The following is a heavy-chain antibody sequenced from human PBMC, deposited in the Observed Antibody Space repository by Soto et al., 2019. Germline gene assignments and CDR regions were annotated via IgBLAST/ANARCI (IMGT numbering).Heavy chain of an antibody. J-gene: IGHJ4*02. Sequence: ASVTLSCQASGYTFTSYDINWVRQATGQGLEWMGWMNPNSGNTGYAQKFQGRVTMTRNTSISTAYMELSSLRSEDTAVYYCARWVGAAFDYWGQGTLVTVSS. D-gene: IGHD6-13*01. CDR2: MNPNSGNT. CDR3: ARWVGAAFDY. CDR1: GYTFTSYD. V-gene: IGHV1-8*01.